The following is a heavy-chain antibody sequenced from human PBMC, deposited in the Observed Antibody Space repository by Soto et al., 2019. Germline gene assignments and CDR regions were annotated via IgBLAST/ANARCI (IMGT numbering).Heavy chain of an antibody. CDR2: IYYSGST. Sequence: SETLSLTCTVSGGSISSYYWSWIRQPPGKGLEWIGYIYYSGSTNYNPSLKSRVTISVDTSKNQFSLKMSSVAAADTAVYYCARLATRYYFDYWGQGTLVTVSS. CDR3: ARLATRYYFDY. D-gene: IGHD1-1*01. J-gene: IGHJ4*02. V-gene: IGHV4-59*01. CDR1: GGSISSYY.